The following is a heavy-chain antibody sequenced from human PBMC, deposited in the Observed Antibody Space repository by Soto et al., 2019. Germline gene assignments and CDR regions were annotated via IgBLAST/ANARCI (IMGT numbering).Heavy chain of an antibody. CDR3: ARSTNDYGDRH. J-gene: IGHJ4*02. V-gene: IGHV1-8*01. CDR2: MNPNSGKT. D-gene: IGHD4-17*01. CDR1: GYTFTSYD. Sequence: ASVKVSCKASGYTFTSYDINWVRQATGQGLEWMGRMNPNSGKTGYAQKFQGRVTMTRNTSISTAYMELSSLRSEDTAVYYCARSTNDYGDRHWGQGTLVTVSS.